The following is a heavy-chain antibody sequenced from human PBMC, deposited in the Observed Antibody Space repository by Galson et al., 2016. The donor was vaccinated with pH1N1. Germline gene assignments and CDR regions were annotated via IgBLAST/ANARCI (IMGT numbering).Heavy chain of an antibody. J-gene: IGHJ6*02. V-gene: IGHV5-51*01. D-gene: IGHD3-10*01. Sequence: SGAEVKKPGKSLKISCKGSGYSFTNYWIGWVRQMPGKGLEWMGIIYPSDSDTRYSPSFQGQVTISADKSISTAYLQWSSLKASDTAIYYCGRGSGSPDSYYYYGMDVWGQGTTVTVSS. CDR3: GRGSGSPDSYYYYGMDV. CDR2: IYPSDSDT. CDR1: GYSFTNYW.